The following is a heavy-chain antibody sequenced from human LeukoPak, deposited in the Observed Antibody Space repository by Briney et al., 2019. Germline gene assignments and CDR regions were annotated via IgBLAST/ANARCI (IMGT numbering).Heavy chain of an antibody. CDR2: ISAYNGNT. CDR3: ARDWGSSGWYYFDY. CDR1: GYTFTSYG. D-gene: IGHD6-19*01. Sequence: ASVKVACKASGYTFTSYGISWVRQAPGQGLEWMGWISAYNGNTNYAQKLQGRVTMTTDTSTSTAYMELRSLRSDDTAVYYCARDWGSSGWYYFDYWGQGTLVTVSS. V-gene: IGHV1-18*01. J-gene: IGHJ4*02.